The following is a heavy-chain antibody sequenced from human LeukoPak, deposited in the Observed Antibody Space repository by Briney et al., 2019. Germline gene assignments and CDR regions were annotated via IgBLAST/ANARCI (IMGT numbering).Heavy chain of an antibody. J-gene: IGHJ6*02. Sequence: SETLSLTCTVSGGSISSYYWSWIRQPPGKGLEWIGYIYYSGSTNYNPSLKSRVTISVDTSTNQFSLKLSSVTAADTAVYYCARHFRYSSSLGYYYYGMDVWGQGTTVTVSS. CDR1: GGSISSYY. D-gene: IGHD6-6*01. CDR3: ARHFRYSSSLGYYYYGMDV. CDR2: IYYSGST. V-gene: IGHV4-59*08.